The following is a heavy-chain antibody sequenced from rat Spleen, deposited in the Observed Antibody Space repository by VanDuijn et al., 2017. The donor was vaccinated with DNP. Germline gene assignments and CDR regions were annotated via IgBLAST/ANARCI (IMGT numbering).Heavy chain of an antibody. CDR3: ARWTTGFDY. V-gene: IGHV3-1*01. J-gene: IGHJ3*01. CDR1: GYSITSNY. D-gene: IGHD1-4*01. CDR2: ISYSGST. Sequence: EVQLQESGPGLVKPSQSLSLTCSVTGYSITSNYWAWIRKFPGNKMEWMGYISYSGSTSYNPSLKSRISITRDTSKNQFFLQLNSVTTEDTATYYCARWTTGFDYWGQGTLVTVSS.